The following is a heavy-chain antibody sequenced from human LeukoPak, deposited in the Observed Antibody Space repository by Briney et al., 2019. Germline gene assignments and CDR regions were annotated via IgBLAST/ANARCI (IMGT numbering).Heavy chain of an antibody. D-gene: IGHD6-19*01. CDR2: ISYNGSNK. Sequence: PGRSLRLSCAASGFTFSSYGMHWVRQAPGKGLEWVAVISYNGSNKYYADSVKGRFTISRDNSKNTLYLQMNSLRAEDTAVYYCAREEIGSGWPYYYYYYGMDVWGQGTTVTVSS. V-gene: IGHV3-33*05. J-gene: IGHJ6*02. CDR1: GFTFSSYG. CDR3: AREEIGSGWPYYYYYYGMDV.